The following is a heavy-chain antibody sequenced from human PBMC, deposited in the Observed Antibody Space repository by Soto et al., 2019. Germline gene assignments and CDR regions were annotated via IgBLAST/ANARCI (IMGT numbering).Heavy chain of an antibody. CDR3: ARMYSSGSGWFHP. Sequence: PSETLSLTCFVSGYFIGAGGYYWSWIRHHPGKGLEWIGSFYSSGSIIYNPSLRSRVSISGDMSTNQFSMSLTSVTAADTARYYCARMYSSGSGWFHPWGQGTLDTVSS. CDR2: FYSSGSI. CDR1: GYFIGAGGYY. V-gene: IGHV4-31*02. D-gene: IGHD6-19*01. J-gene: IGHJ5*02.